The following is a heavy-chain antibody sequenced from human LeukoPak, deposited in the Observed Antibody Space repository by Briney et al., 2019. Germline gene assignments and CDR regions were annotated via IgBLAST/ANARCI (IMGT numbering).Heavy chain of an antibody. V-gene: IGHV3-23*01. CDR1: GVTFTIYA. CDR3: AKVESPYYDFWSGYYYYFDY. J-gene: IGHJ4*02. Sequence: GSLRLSCAASGVTFTIYAISWGRHAPGEGLGWVSAITVSVGSTSYADSVKGRLTISRDNSKNTLYLQMNSLRAEDTAVYYCAKVESPYYDFWSGYYYYFDYWGQGTLVTVSS. D-gene: IGHD3-3*01. CDR2: ITVSVGST.